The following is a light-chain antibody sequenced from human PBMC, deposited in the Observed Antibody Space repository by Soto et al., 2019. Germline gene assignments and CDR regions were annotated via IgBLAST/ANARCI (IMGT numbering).Light chain of an antibody. CDR3: QQLRMYPST. J-gene: IGKJ4*01. CDR1: EDIDTS. V-gene: IGKV1-5*01. CDR2: GAS. Sequence: IQMTQSPSTLSFSLGDRITITCRASEDIDTSLAWFQQRPGKAPKVLIAGASGLMNGVPSTFSGSGSGTDGALTITSLKAEDGSTYYGQQLRMYPSTFGGGTKVDIK.